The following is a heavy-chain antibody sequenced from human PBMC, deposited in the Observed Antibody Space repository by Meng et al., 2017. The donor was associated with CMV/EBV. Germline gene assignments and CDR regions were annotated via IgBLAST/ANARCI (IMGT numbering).Heavy chain of an antibody. CDR1: GGSISSYY. Sequence: GSLRLSCTVSGGSISSYYWSWIRQPPGKGLEWIGYIYYSGSTNYNPSLKSRVTIPVDTSKNQFSLKLSSVTAADTAVYYCARGGGGRTNRDMDVWGQGTTVTVSS. CDR3: ARGGGGRTNRDMDV. V-gene: IGHV4-59*01. D-gene: IGHD1-14*01. J-gene: IGHJ6*02. CDR2: IYYSGST.